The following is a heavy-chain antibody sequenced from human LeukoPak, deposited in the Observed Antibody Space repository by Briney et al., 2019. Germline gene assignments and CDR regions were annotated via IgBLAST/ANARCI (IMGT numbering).Heavy chain of an antibody. CDR1: GDSFSSDY. CDR3: ARDLVTVTKGFDI. D-gene: IGHD4-17*01. J-gene: IGHJ3*02. CDR2: ISYIGST. V-gene: IGHV4-59*01. Sequence: SETLSLTCTVSGDSFSSDYWTWIRQPPGKGLEWIGYISYIGSTNYNPSLKSRVTISIDTSKNQFSLKLSSVTAADTAVYYCARDLVTVTKGFDIWGQGTMVSVSS.